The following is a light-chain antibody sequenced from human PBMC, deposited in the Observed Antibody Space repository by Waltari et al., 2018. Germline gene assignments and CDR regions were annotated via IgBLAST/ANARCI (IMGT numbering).Light chain of an antibody. CDR1: QSVSRN. J-gene: IGKJ1*01. V-gene: IGKV3-15*01. CDR2: GAS. CDR3: QRTRPVA. Sequence: EIVMTLSPATMSVSPGAGATLSCSSSQSVSRNLAWYQQNPGQAPRLLIYGASTRATGIPARFSGSGSKTEFTLTISSLQSEDFAVYYGQRTRPVAFGQGTKVEIK.